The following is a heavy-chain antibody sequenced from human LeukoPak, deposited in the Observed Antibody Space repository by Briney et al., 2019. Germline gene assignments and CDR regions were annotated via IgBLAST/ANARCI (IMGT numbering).Heavy chain of an antibody. V-gene: IGHV3-11*06. Sequence: GGSLRLSCAASGFTFSDYYMSWIRQAPGKGLEWVSYISSSSYTNYADSVKGRFTISRDNAKNSLYLQMNSLRAEDTAVYYCARESPSSGWFHAFDIWGQGTMVTVSS. D-gene: IGHD6-19*01. CDR1: GFTFSDYY. CDR2: ISSSSYT. CDR3: ARESPSSGWFHAFDI. J-gene: IGHJ3*02.